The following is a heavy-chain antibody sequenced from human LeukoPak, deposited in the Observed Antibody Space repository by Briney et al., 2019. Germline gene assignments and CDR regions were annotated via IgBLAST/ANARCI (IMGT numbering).Heavy chain of an antibody. V-gene: IGHV4-59*01. D-gene: IGHD6-6*01. CDR1: GGSITNYY. J-gene: IGHJ4*02. CDR2: IHYSGST. Sequence: PSETLSLTCTVSGGSITNYYWTWIRQPPGKGRGWIGYIHYSGSTNYNPSLRSRVTISVDTSKNQFSLKLSSVTAADTAVYYCARSIAALDYWGQGTLVTVSS. CDR3: ARSIAALDY.